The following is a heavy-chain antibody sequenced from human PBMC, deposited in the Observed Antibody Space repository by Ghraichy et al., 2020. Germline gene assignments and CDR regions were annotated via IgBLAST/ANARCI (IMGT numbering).Heavy chain of an antibody. CDR3: TRDRPIDY. V-gene: IGHV3-49*03. CDR2: IRSKPDGETT. CDR1: GFRFGDYA. J-gene: IGHJ4*02. Sequence: SCTASGFRFGDYAMAWFRQSPGKGLEWVGFIRSKPDGETTKYAASVEGRFTISRDDSNSIAYLQMNSLKTEDTAVYYCTRDRPIDYWGQGTLVTVSS.